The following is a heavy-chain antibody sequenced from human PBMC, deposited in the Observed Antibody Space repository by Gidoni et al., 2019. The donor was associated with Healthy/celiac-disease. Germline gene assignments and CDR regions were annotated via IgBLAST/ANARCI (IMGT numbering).Heavy chain of an antibody. CDR3: ARVGSLDIVVVPAAVYFDY. CDR2: SNHSGST. V-gene: IGHV4-34*01. Sequence: QVQLQQWGAGLLKPSETLSLTCAVYGGSFSGYYWSWIRQPPGKGLEWIGESNHSGSTNYNPCLKSRVTISVDTSKNQFSLKLSSVTAADTAVYYCARVGSLDIVVVPAAVYFDYWGQGTLVTVSS. D-gene: IGHD2-2*03. J-gene: IGHJ4*02. CDR1: GGSFSGYY.